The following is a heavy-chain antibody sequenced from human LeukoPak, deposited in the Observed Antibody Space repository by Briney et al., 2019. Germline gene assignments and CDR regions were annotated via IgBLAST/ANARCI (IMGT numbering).Heavy chain of an antibody. Sequence: SETLSLTCTVSGGSISSYYWSWIRQPPGKGLEWIGCIYYTGSTSYNPSLKSRVTISVGTSKNQFSLKLSSVTAADTAVYYCATGRAYSSVDYWGQGTLVTVSS. CDR1: GGSISSYY. CDR2: IYYTGST. V-gene: IGHV4-59*01. J-gene: IGHJ4*02. CDR3: ATGRAYSSVDY. D-gene: IGHD6-19*01.